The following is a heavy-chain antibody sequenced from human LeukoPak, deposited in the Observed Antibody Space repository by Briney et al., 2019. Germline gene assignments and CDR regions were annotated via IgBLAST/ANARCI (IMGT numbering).Heavy chain of an antibody. V-gene: IGHV4-30-4*01. D-gene: IGHD3-22*01. CDR2: IYYSGST. CDR1: GGSISSGDYY. J-gene: IGHJ4*02. CDR3: ARGYYDSSGYTFPLDY. Sequence: SETLSLTCTVSGGSISSGDYYWSWIRQPPGKGLEWIGYIYYSGSTYYNPSLKSRVTISVDTSKNQFSLKLSSVTAADTAGYYCARGYYDSSGYTFPLDYWGQGTLVTVSS.